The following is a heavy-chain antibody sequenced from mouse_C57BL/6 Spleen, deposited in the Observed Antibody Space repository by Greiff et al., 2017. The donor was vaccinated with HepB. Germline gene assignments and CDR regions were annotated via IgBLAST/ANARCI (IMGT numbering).Heavy chain of an antibody. Sequence: DVMLVESGGGLVQPGGSLSLSCAASGFTFTDYYMSWVRQPPGKALEWLGFIRNKANGYTTEYSASVKGRFTISRDNSQSILYLQMNALRAEDSATYYCARSLYYYGSSPFDYWGQGTTLTVSS. V-gene: IGHV7-3*01. CDR3: ARSLYYYGSSPFDY. CDR1: GFTFTDYY. J-gene: IGHJ2*01. D-gene: IGHD1-1*01. CDR2: IRNKANGYTT.